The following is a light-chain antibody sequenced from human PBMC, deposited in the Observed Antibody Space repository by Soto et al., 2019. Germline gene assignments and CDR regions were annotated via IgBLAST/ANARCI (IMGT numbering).Light chain of an antibody. J-gene: IGKJ1*01. V-gene: IGKV3-20*01. CDR2: AAS. CDR1: QSISSTY. CDR3: QQYYASSWT. Sequence: EIVLTQSPGTLSLSPGERATLSCRASQSISSTYLAWYRQKPGQAPRLLIYAASSRATGIPDRFSGSGSGTDFTLTISRLEPEAFEVYYCQQYYASSWTFGQGTRVEIK.